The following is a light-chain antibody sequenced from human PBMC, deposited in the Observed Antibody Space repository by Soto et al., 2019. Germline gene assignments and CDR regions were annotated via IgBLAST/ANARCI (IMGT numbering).Light chain of an antibody. CDR2: KVS. CDR3: MQATHWPRT. CDR1: QSLEYSDGNTY. V-gene: IGKV2-30*01. J-gene: IGKJ1*01. Sequence: DVVMTQSPLSLPVTLGQPASISCRSSQSLEYSDGNTYLNWFQQRPGQSPRRLIYKVSTRDSGVPDRFSGSGSGTDFTLKISRVAAEDVGLYYCMQATHWPRTFGQGTKVEIK.